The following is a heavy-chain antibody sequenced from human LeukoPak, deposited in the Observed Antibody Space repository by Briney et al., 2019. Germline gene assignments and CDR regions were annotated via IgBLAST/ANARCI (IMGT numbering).Heavy chain of an antibody. CDR2: IYNSGRT. CDR1: GDSISSGRYY. Sequence: SETLSLTCTVSGDSISSGRYYWSWIRQPAGRGLEWIGRIYNSGRTNYNPSLKSRVTIFIDTSRNQFSLRLSSVTAADTAVYYCARGKRRTLSSGWSNWFDPWGQGTLVTVSS. D-gene: IGHD6-19*01. V-gene: IGHV4-61*02. CDR3: ARGKRRTLSSGWSNWFDP. J-gene: IGHJ5*02.